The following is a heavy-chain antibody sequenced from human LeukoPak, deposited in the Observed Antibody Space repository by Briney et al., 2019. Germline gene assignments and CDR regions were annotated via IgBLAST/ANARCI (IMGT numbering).Heavy chain of an antibody. J-gene: IGHJ4*02. Sequence: SETLSLTCAVSGASVSSTNWWSWVRQPPGKGLEWIGEISYSGRTNYNSSLTSRLTMSIDTSKNQFSLKLSSVTAADTAVYYCASLYSGSYYALDYWGQGTLVTVSS. CDR2: ISYSGRT. CDR1: GASVSSTNW. D-gene: IGHD1-26*01. CDR3: ASLYSGSYYALDY. V-gene: IGHV4-4*02.